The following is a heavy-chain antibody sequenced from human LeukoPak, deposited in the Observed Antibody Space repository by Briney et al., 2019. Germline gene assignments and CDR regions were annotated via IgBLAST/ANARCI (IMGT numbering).Heavy chain of an antibody. CDR2: ITLAT. V-gene: IGHV3-23*01. D-gene: IGHD6-13*01. CDR3: AKDGHTSSPRGWFDP. CDR1: GFTFSSYA. J-gene: IGHJ5*02. Sequence: PGVSLRLSRAASGFTFSSYAMSWVRQAPGKGLEYVSSITLATYYADPAQGRFAISRDNSKSTLYLQMNSLRAEDTAVYYCAKDGHTSSPRGWFDPWGQGTLVTVSS.